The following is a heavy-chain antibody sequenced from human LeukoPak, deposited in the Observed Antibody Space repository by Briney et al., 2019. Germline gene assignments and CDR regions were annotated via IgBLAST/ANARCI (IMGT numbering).Heavy chain of an antibody. D-gene: IGHD4-17*01. CDR1: GGSISSSSYY. V-gene: IGHV4-39*01. CDR2: IYYSGRT. J-gene: IGHJ4*02. CDR3: ATPGNYGDYVFDY. Sequence: PSETLSLTCTVSGGSISSSSYYWGWIRQPPGKGLEWIGSIYYSGRTYYNPSLKSRVTISEDTSKNQFSLKLSSVTAADTAVYYCATPGNYGDYVFDYWGQGTLVTVSS.